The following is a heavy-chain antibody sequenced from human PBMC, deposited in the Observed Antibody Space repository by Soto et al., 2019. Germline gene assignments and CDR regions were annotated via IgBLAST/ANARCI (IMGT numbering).Heavy chain of an antibody. J-gene: IGHJ4*02. D-gene: IGHD2-2*01. CDR1: GGSIDSGAYS. V-gene: IGHV4-30-2*01. CDR3: ARIHWTQSSLDY. Sequence: PSATLSLTCAVSGGSIDSGAYSLSWIRQPPGKGLEWIGYVSHSATPYSIPSLNGRLTLSVDSSQTQFSLKLTSVTAADSAVYYCARIHWTQSSLDYWGRGILVTVSS. CDR2: VSHSATP.